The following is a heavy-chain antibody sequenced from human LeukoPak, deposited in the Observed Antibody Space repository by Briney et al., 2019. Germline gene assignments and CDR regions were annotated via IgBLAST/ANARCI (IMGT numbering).Heavy chain of an antibody. CDR1: GGSISSYY. D-gene: IGHD3-22*01. CDR3: ARDLVEEYYYDSSGYSRRLPAGAFDI. J-gene: IGHJ3*02. CDR2: IYYSGST. Sequence: PSETLSLTCTVSGGSISSYYWSWIRQPPGKGLEWIGYIYYSGSTNYNPSLKSRVTISVDTSKNQFSLKLSSVTAADTAVYYCARDLVEEYYYDSSGYSRRLPAGAFDIWGQGTMVTVSS. V-gene: IGHV4-59*01.